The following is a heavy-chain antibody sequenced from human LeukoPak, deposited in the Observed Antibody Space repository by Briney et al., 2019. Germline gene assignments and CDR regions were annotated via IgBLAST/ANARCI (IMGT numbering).Heavy chain of an antibody. Sequence: SETLSLTCTVSGYSISSGYYWGWIRQPPGKGLEWTGSIDHSGSTYYNPSLKSRITISVDTSKNQFSLRLSSVTAADTAIYYCASPRAERSTWYAVDYWGQGTLVTVSA. CDR1: GYSISSGYY. CDR3: ASPRAERSTWYAVDY. CDR2: IDHSGST. D-gene: IGHD6-13*01. J-gene: IGHJ4*02. V-gene: IGHV4-38-2*02.